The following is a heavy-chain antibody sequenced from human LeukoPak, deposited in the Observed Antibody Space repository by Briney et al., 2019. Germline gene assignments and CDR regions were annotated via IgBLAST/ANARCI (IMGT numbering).Heavy chain of an antibody. CDR1: GYSFTSYW. V-gene: IGHV5-51*01. CDR3: ARQLLGIFGVVITDAFDI. D-gene: IGHD3-3*01. J-gene: IGHJ3*02. Sequence: GESLKISCKGSGYSFTSYWIGWVRQMPVKGLEWMGIIYPGDSDTRYSPSFQGQVTISADKSISTAYLQWSSLKASDTAMYYCARQLLGIFGVVITDAFDIWGQGTMVTVSS. CDR2: IYPGDSDT.